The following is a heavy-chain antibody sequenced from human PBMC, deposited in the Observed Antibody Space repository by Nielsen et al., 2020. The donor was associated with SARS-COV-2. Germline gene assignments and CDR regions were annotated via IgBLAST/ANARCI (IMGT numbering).Heavy chain of an antibody. D-gene: IGHD6-13*01. CDR2: ISYDGSNK. V-gene: IGHV3-30*18. J-gene: IGHJ4*02. Sequence: GGSLRLSCAASGFTFSSYGMHWVRQAPGKGLEWVAIISYDGSNKYYADSVKGRFTISRDNSKNTLYLQINSPRGEDTAVYYCAKALDSGYSSTWARGGFDYWGQGTLVTVSS. CDR3: AKALDSGYSSTWARGGFDY. CDR1: GFTFSSYG.